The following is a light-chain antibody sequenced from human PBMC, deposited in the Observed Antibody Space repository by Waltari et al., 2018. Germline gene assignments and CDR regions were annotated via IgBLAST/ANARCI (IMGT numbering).Light chain of an antibody. Sequence: TVSPGGTVTHTCGSSTGAVTSGNYPYWFQQKPGQVPRKMIYDTSNKHSWTPARFSGSLLGVKAALTLSGAQPEDEAEYYCLLWYSVPRWVFGGGTKLSVL. CDR1: TGAVTSGNY. CDR3: LLWYSVPRWV. CDR2: DTS. V-gene: IGLV7-46*01. J-gene: IGLJ3*02.